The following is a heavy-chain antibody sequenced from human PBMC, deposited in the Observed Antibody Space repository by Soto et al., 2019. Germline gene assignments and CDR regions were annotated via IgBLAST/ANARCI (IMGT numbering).Heavy chain of an antibody. Sequence: PGESLKISCRGSVYSFTTHWIGWVRQMAGKGLEWMGIIYPGDYDTRYSPSFQGQVTISADKSISTAYLQWSSLKASDTAMYYCATLVKNGNDYWGQGTLVTVSS. CDR3: ATLVKNGNDY. J-gene: IGHJ4*02. CDR2: IYPGDYDT. D-gene: IGHD1-1*01. V-gene: IGHV5-51*01. CDR1: VYSFTTHW.